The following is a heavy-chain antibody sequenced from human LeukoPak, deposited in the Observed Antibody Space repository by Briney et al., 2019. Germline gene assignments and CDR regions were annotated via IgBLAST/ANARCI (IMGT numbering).Heavy chain of an antibody. V-gene: IGHV4-39*01. CDR2: LYSSGTT. CDR3: VSGSGYFFDY. J-gene: IGHJ4*02. Sequence: SETLSLTCTVSGASISRTSYYWGWIRQPPGKGLEWVVTLYSSGTTYYNPSLKSRVTISVDTSKNQFALKLRSVTAADTAVYYCVSGSGYFFDYWGQGTLVTVSS. CDR1: GASISRTSYY. D-gene: IGHD1-14*01.